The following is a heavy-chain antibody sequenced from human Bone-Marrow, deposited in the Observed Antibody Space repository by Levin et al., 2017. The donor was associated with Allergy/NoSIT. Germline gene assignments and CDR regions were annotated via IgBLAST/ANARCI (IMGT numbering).Heavy chain of an antibody. J-gene: IGHJ4*02. CDR1: GYTFTSYD. V-gene: IGHV1-8*01. CDR3: ARGPWGSGSYYINY. CDR2: MNPNSGNT. Sequence: ASVKVSCKASGYTFTSYDINWVRQATGQGLEWMGWMNPNSGNTGYAQKFQGRVTMTRNTSISTAYMELSSLRSEDTAVYYCARGPWGSGSYYINYWGQGTLVTVSS. D-gene: IGHD3-10*01.